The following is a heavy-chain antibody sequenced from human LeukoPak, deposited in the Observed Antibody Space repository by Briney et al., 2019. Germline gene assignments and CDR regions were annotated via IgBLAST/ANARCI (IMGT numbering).Heavy chain of an antibody. V-gene: IGHV3-7*05. J-gene: IGHJ4*02. D-gene: IGHD5-24*01. CDR3: ARDTGYNTFDY. CDR2: IKEDGSDK. CDR1: GFTFSNYW. Sequence: TGGSLRLSCAASGFTFSNYWMGWVRQAPGKGLEWVANIKEDGSDKYYVDSVKGRFTISRDNAKNSQYLQMNSLRAEDTAVYYCARDTGYNTFDYWGQGTLVTVSS.